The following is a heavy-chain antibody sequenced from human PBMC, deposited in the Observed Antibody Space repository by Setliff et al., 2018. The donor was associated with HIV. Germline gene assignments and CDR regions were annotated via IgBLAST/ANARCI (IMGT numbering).Heavy chain of an antibody. Sequence: PSETLSLTCAVSGGTFSLHYYTWIRQSPLRGLEWIGEINHSGGTRYNPSLESRVTMSLDSSRKQFSLRLISVTAADTAVYYCVRGEYYDVRAIYHDDRWGQGTLVTVSS. J-gene: IGHJ4*02. V-gene: IGHV4-34*01. CDR3: VRGEYYDVRAIYHDDR. CDR1: GGTFSLHY. CDR2: INHSGGT. D-gene: IGHD3-16*01.